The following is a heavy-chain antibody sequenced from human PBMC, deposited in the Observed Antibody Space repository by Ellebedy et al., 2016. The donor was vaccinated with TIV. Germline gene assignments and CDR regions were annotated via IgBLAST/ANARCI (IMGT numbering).Heavy chain of an antibody. J-gene: IGHJ4*02. V-gene: IGHV4-39*01. CDR1: GGSISSSSYY. D-gene: IGHD2-2*01. CDR3: ARRDRVVGIDY. CDR2: IYYSGST. Sequence: MPSETLSLTCTVSGGSISSSSYYWGWIRQPPGKGLEWIGSIYYSGSTYYNPSLKSRVTISVDTSKNQFSLKLSSVTAADTAVYYCARRDRVVGIDYWGQGTLVTVSS.